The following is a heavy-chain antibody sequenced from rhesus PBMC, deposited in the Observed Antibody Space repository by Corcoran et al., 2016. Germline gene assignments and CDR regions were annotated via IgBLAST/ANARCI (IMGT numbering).Heavy chain of an antibody. D-gene: IGHD3-34*01. J-gene: IGHJ6*01. CDR2: ISTYKGNK. V-gene: IGHV1-180*01. Sequence: QVQLVQSGAEIKQPGASVKLSCKASGYTFTNYYMHWGRQAPGQGLWWIRIISTYKGNKGYEKDLRDKVTITTDPSTSTGYMELNSPRTEDAAVYYCTRSESWGDSGLDSWGQGVVVTVSS. CDR3: TRSESWGDSGLDS. CDR1: GYTFTNYY.